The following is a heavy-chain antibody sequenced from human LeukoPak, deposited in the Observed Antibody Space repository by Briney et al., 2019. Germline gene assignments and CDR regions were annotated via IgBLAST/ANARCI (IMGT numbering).Heavy chain of an antibody. V-gene: IGHV1-8*01. CDR1: GYTFTSYD. CDR2: MNPNSGNT. Sequence: ASVKVSCKASGYTFTSYDNNWVRQATGQGLEWMGWMNPNSGNTGYAQKFQGRVTMTRNTSISTAYMELSSLRSEDTAVYHCAGGLRFGESHWFDPWGQGTLVTVSS. D-gene: IGHD3-10*01. J-gene: IGHJ5*02. CDR3: AGGLRFGESHWFDP.